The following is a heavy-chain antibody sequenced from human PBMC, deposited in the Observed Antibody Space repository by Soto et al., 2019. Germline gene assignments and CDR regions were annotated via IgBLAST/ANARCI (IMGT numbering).Heavy chain of an antibody. J-gene: IGHJ6*02. CDR2: IHHSGST. D-gene: IGHD3-22*01. V-gene: IGHV4-4*02. CDR1: AGSISSSNW. Sequence: SETLSLTCAVSAGSISSSNWWTWVRQSPGKGLEWIGEIHHSGSTNYNPSLKSRVTMSIDKSKNQFSLKLTSVTAADTADYYCARTSYYDSSGYYNMDVWGQGTTVTVSS. CDR3: ARTSYYDSSGYYNMDV.